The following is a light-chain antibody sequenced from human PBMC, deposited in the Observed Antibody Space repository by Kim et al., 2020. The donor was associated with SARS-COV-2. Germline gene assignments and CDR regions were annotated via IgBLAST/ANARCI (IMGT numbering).Light chain of an antibody. J-gene: IGKJ2*01. CDR1: ESLSMN. V-gene: IGKV3-15*01. CDR2: DTS. CDR3: QQYNKLPYT. Sequence: TPGKKETVSYRTRESLSMNVAWYQQKPRQAPKLLMYDTSTKTTGIPFRLSGSGSGTEFTLTISRLESEGSAVYFCQQYNKLPYTFGQGTKLEI.